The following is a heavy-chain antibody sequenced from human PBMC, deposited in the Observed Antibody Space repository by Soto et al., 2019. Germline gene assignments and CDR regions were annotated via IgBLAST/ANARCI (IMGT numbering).Heavy chain of an antibody. Sequence: ASVKVSCKASGYTFTSYGISWVRQAPGQGLEWMGWISAYNGNTNYAQKLQGRVTMTTDTPTSTAYMELRSLRSDDTAVYYCARLGGYSYDHNWFDPWGQGTLVTVSS. CDR2: ISAYNGNT. J-gene: IGHJ5*02. V-gene: IGHV1-18*01. D-gene: IGHD5-18*01. CDR3: ARLGGYSYDHNWFDP. CDR1: GYTFTSYG.